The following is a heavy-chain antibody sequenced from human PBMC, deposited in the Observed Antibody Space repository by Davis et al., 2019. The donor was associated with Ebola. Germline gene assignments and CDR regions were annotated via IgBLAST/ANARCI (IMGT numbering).Heavy chain of an antibody. CDR2: ISYDGSNK. J-gene: IGHJ6*02. V-gene: IGHV3-30-3*01. CDR3: ARRDYYGSGSYYKGGMDV. D-gene: IGHD3-10*01. Sequence: GGSLRLSCAASGFTFSSYAMHWVRQAPGKGLEWVAVISYDGSNKYYADSVKGRFTISRDNSKNTLYLQMNSLRAEDTAVYYCARRDYYGSGSYYKGGMDVWGQGTTVTVSS. CDR1: GFTFSSYA.